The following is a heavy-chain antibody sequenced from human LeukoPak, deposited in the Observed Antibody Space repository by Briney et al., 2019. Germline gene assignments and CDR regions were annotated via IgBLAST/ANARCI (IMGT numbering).Heavy chain of an antibody. CDR1: GYIFTGYV. CDR3: ARDLEGDLGTITDY. D-gene: IGHD3-10*01. CDR2: IHTNTGVT. Sequence: GASVKVSCKASGYIFTGYVVHWVRQAPGQGLEWMGWIHTNTGVTRESQKFHGRVTLTRDTSISTAYLELSSLTSDDTAVYYCARDLEGDLGTITDYWGQGSLVSVS. J-gene: IGHJ4*02. V-gene: IGHV1-2*02.